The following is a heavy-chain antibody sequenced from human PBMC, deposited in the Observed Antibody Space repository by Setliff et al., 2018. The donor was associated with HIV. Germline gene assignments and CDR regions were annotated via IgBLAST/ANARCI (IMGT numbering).Heavy chain of an antibody. V-gene: IGHV3-30-3*02. J-gene: IGHJ4*02. CDR1: GFTFSSYA. CDR3: AKTSSSSEYYFDY. CDR2: ISYDGSNK. Sequence: PGGSLRLSCAASGFTFSSYAMHWVRQAPGKGLEWVAVISYDGSNKYYADSVKGRFTISRDNAKNTLYLQMNSLRAEDTAVYYCAKTSSSSEYYFDYWGQGTLVTVSS. D-gene: IGHD6-13*01.